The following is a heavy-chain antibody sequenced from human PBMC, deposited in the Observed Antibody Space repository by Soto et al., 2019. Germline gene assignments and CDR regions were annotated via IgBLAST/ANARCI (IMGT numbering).Heavy chain of an antibody. J-gene: IGHJ3*02. V-gene: IGHV3-33*01. CDR2: IWYDGSNK. CDR3: ARDIIAARPYPDAFDI. CDR1: GFTFSSYG. Sequence: QVQLVESGGGVVQPGRSLRLSCAASGFTFSSYGMHWVRQAPGKGLEWVAVIWYDGSNKYYADSVKGRFTISRDNSKNTLDLQMNSLRAEDTAVYYWARDIIAARPYPDAFDIWGQGTMVTVSS. D-gene: IGHD6-6*01.